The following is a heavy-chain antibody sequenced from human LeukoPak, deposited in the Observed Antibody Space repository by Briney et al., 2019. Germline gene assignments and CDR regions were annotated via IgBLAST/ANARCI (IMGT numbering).Heavy chain of an antibody. J-gene: IGHJ5*01. CDR3: ARADSKSLSATWDKWLDP. CDR2: IFPDDSDT. CDR1: GYSFSTYC. Sequence: KVSCKGYGYSFSTYCISWVRQKPGKGLEWMGLIFPDDSDTRYSPSFQGQVTMSADKSISTVYLQWSSLETSDTAIYYCARADSKSLSATWDKWLDPWGPGTLLIVSS. D-gene: IGHD1-1*01. V-gene: IGHV5-51*01.